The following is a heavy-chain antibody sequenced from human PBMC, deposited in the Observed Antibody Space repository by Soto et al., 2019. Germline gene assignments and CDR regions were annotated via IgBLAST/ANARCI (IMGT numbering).Heavy chain of an antibody. CDR1: GFTFSHYG. V-gene: IGHV3-30*18. CDR3: AKDPLQYSSGWYPIDY. CDR2: ISYDGSNK. J-gene: IGHJ4*02. D-gene: IGHD6-19*01. Sequence: PGGSLRLSCAASGFTFSHYGMHWVRQAPGKGPEWVAVISYDGSNKYYADSVKGRFTISRDNSKNTLYLQMNSLRAEDTAVYYCAKDPLQYSSGWYPIDYWGQGTLVTVSS.